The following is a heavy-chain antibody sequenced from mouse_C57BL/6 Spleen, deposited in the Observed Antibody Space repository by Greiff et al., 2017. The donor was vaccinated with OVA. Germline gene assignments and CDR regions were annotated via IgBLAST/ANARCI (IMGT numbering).Heavy chain of an antibody. CDR3: ARGRSYGVDY. J-gene: IGHJ2*01. V-gene: IGHV5-17*01. D-gene: IGHD1-1*01. CDR2: ISSGSSTI. Sequence: EVQLVESGGGLVKPGGSLKLSCAASGFTFSDYGMHWVRQAPETGLEWVAYISSGSSTIYYADTVKGRFTISRDNAKNTLFLQMTSLRSEDTAMYYCARGRSYGVDYWGQGTTLTVSS. CDR1: GFTFSDYG.